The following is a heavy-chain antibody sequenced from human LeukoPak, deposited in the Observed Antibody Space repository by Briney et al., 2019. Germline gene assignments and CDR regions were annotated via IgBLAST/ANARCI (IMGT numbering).Heavy chain of an antibody. J-gene: IGHJ6*02. D-gene: IGHD2-8*01. Sequence: LRLSCAASGFTFSSYAMSWVRQPPGKALEWLAHIFSNDEKSYRTSLKSRLTISKDTSKSQVILTMTNMGPVDTATYYCGRIRREVGLSRGVYGMDVWGQGTTVTVSS. CDR1: GFTFSSYA. CDR2: IFSNDEK. CDR3: GRIRREVGLSRGVYGMDV. V-gene: IGHV2-26*01.